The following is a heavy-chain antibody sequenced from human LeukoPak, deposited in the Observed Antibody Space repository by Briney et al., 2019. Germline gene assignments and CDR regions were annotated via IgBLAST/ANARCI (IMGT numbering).Heavy chain of an antibody. D-gene: IGHD3-3*01. V-gene: IGHV3-23*01. Sequence: GGSLRLACAASGFTFSSYAMSWVRQAPGKGLEWVSAISGSGGSTYYADSVKGRFTISRDNSKNTLYLQMNSLRAEDTAVYYCAKVAPSRDYDFWSGYYLQYYYYYMDVWGKGTTVTVSS. CDR3: AKVAPSRDYDFWSGYYLQYYYYYMDV. CDR2: ISGSGGST. J-gene: IGHJ6*03. CDR1: GFTFSSYA.